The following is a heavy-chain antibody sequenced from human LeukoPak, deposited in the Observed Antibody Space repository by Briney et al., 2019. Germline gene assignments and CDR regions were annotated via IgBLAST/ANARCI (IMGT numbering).Heavy chain of an antibody. Sequence: GGSLRLSCAASGFTFRDYGMHWVRQAPGKGLEWVSFIWYDGSNKYYEDSVKGRFTISRDNSKNTVSLQMDSLRVQDTAVYYGAKGACGSATCLDCWGQGILVSVSS. CDR1: GFTFRDYG. CDR2: IWYDGSNK. J-gene: IGHJ4*02. CDR3: AKGACGSATCLDC. D-gene: IGHD2-2*01. V-gene: IGHV3-30*02.